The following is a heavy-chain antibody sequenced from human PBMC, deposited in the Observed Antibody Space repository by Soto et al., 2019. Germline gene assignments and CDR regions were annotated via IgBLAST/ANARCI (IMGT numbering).Heavy chain of an antibody. CDR2: ISSSSSYI. CDR1: GFTFSSYS. V-gene: IGHV3-21*01. CDR3: ARARFLEWLPPYYYYGMDV. D-gene: IGHD3-3*01. Sequence: GGSLRLSCAASGFTFSSYSMNWVRQAPGKGLEWVSSISSSSSYIYYADSVRGRFTISRDNAKNSLYLQMNSLRAEDTAVYYCARARFLEWLPPYYYYGMDVWGQGTTVTVSS. J-gene: IGHJ6*02.